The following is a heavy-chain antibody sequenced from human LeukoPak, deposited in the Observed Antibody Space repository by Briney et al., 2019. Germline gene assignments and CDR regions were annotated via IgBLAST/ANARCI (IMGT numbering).Heavy chain of an antibody. D-gene: IGHD6-13*01. CDR3: ARVGSLAAAGTFDY. CDR1: GGSISSYY. V-gene: IGHV4-59*01. Sequence: PSETLSLTCTVSGGSISSYYWSWIRQPPGKGLEWIGYIYYSGSTNYNPSLKSRVTISVDTSKNQFSLKLSSVTAADTAVYYCARVGSLAAAGTFDYWGQGTLVTVS. CDR2: IYYSGST. J-gene: IGHJ4*02.